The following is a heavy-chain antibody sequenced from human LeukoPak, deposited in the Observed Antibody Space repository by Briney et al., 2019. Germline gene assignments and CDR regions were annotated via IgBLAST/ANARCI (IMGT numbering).Heavy chain of an antibody. CDR2: IYVSGST. Sequence: SETLSLTCTVSGGSISSYYWSWIRQPAGKGLEWIGRIYVSGSTNYNPSLKSRVTISVDTSKNQFSLKLSSVTAADTAVYYCARDEDRGTTFRGLDYYYMDVWGKGTTVTVSS. D-gene: IGHD4-17*01. CDR3: ARDEDRGTTFRGLDYYYMDV. CDR1: GGSISSYY. V-gene: IGHV4-4*07. J-gene: IGHJ6*03.